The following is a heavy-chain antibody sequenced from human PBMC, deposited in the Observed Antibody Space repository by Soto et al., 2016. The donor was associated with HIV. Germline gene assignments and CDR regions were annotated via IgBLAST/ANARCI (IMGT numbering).Heavy chain of an antibody. CDR1: NVSISDGRHL. J-gene: IGHJ6*02. Sequence: QVHLEESSPGLVKPSQTLSLTCTVSNVSISDGRHLWSWIRQRPDRGLEWIGSIDYSGKTLYNPSIKSRVTISTDTSKRRLFLILRSMTSTDTAIYFCAREPAPMGHSRGVDFWGQG. CDR3: AREPAPMGHSRGVDF. V-gene: IGHV4-31*02. CDR2: IDYSGKT. D-gene: IGHD2-8*01.